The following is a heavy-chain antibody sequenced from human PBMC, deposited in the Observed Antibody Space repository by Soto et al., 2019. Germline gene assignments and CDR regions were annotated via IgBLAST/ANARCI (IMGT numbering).Heavy chain of an antibody. CDR2: IRHDGINK. J-gene: IGHJ4*02. Sequence: PXGSLRLSCSAAGFTFSNFGMHWVRQAPGKGLEWVAAIRHDGINKFYADSVEGRFTVSRDVSKNTLFLQMNSLRPDDTAVYFCARDRSGPLDYWGQGTLVTVSS. CDR3: ARDRSGPLDY. V-gene: IGHV3-33*01. CDR1: GFTFSNFG. D-gene: IGHD3-16*02.